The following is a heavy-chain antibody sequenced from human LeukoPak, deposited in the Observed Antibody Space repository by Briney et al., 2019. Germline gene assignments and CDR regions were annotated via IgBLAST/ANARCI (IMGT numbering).Heavy chain of an antibody. J-gene: IGHJ4*02. CDR3: ARDRSGYSGYDFFDY. D-gene: IGHD5-12*01. Sequence: QSGGSLRLSCAASGFTFSSFEMNWVRQAPGKGLEWVSYISISGSTIYYADSVKGRFTISRDNAKNSLYLQMNSLRAEDTAVCYCARDRSGYSGYDFFDYWGQGALVTVSS. CDR1: GFTFSSFE. V-gene: IGHV3-48*03. CDR2: ISISGSTI.